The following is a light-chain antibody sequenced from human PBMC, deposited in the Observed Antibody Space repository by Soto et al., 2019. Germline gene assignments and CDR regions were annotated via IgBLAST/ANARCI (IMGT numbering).Light chain of an antibody. CDR3: QSYDSSLSALYV. CDR2: GNS. J-gene: IGLJ1*01. CDR1: SSNIGAGYD. Sequence: QSVLTQPPSVSGAPGQRVTISCTGSSSNIGAGYDVHWYQQLPGTAPKLLIYGNSNRPSGVPDLFSGSKSGTSASLAITGLKAENEADYYCQSYDSSLSALYVFGTGTKLTVL. V-gene: IGLV1-40*01.